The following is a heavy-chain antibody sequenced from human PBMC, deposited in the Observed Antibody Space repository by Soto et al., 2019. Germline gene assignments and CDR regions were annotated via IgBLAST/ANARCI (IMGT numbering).Heavy chain of an antibody. J-gene: IGHJ6*02. CDR1: GYTFTRYG. CDR2: INTYNGNT. CDR3: TMVDVYVTPSPQDV. Sequence: QVQLVQSGAEVKNPGASVKVSCKASGYTFTRYGIGWARQAPGQGLEWMGWINTYNGNTNYAQNVQGRVTLITDTSSRTAYMVLRSLRSNDTAIYYCTMVDVYVTPSPQDVWGQGTTVIVSS. D-gene: IGHD3-16*01. V-gene: IGHV1-18*01.